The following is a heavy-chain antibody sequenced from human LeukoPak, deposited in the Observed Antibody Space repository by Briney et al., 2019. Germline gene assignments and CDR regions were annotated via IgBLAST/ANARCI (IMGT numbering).Heavy chain of an antibody. CDR3: ARDRSQRAYSYGPNGE. CDR2: ISYDGSNK. Sequence: GGSLRLSCAASGFTFGSYAMHWVRQAPGKGLEWVAVISYDGSNKYYADSVKGRFTISRDNSKNTLYLQMNSLRAEDTAVYYCARDRSQRAYSYGPNGEWGQGTLVTVSS. CDR1: GFTFGSYA. J-gene: IGHJ4*02. V-gene: IGHV3-30*01. D-gene: IGHD5-18*01.